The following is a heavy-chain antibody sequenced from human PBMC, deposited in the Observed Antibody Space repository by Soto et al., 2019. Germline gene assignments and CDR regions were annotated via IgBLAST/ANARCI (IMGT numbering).Heavy chain of an antibody. D-gene: IGHD2-15*01. Sequence: GGSLRLSCAASGFTVSSNYMSWVRQAPGKGLEWVSVIYSGGSTYYADSVKGRFTISRDNSKNTLYLQMNSLRAEDTAVYYCARDYCSGGSCYPTEYFQHWGQGTLVTVSS. CDR3: ARDYCSGGSCYPTEYFQH. CDR1: GFTVSSNY. V-gene: IGHV3-66*01. J-gene: IGHJ1*01. CDR2: IYSGGST.